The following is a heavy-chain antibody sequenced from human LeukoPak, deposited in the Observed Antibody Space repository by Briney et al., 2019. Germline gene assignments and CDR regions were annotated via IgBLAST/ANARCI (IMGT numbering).Heavy chain of an antibody. CDR1: GYTFTGYY. J-gene: IGHJ6*03. Sequence: ASVKVSCKASGYTFTGYYVHWVRQAPGQGPEWMGGIIPMIGTAKYAQKFQGRVTITADASTSTAYMELSSLRSEDTAVYYCARTYYGSGSYIGSYYYYMDVWGKGTTVT. D-gene: IGHD3-10*01. CDR2: IIPMIGTA. CDR3: ARTYYGSGSYIGSYYYYMDV. V-gene: IGHV1-69*13.